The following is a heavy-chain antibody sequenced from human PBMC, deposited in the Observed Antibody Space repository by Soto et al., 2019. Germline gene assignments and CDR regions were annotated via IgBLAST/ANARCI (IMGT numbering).Heavy chain of an antibody. D-gene: IGHD1-26*01. Sequence: PGGSLRLSCAASGFTFSSYAMHWVRQAPGKGLEWVAVISYDGSNKYYADSVKGRFTISRDNSKNTLYLQMNSLRAEDTAVYYCARDPWEDPGSGAFDIWGQGTMLTVSS. CDR2: ISYDGSNK. V-gene: IGHV3-30-3*01. CDR1: GFTFSSYA. CDR3: ARDPWEDPGSGAFDI. J-gene: IGHJ3*02.